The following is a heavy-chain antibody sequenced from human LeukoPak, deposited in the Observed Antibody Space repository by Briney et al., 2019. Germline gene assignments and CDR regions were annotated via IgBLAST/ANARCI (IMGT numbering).Heavy chain of an antibody. J-gene: IGHJ5*02. D-gene: IGHD3-10*01. CDR1: GYTFTSYY. CDR2: INPSGGST. CDR3: AREGYYGSGSYTWFDP. V-gene: IGHV1-46*01. Sequence: ASVKVSCKASGYTFTSYYMHWVRQAPGQGLEWMGIINPSGGSTSYAQKFQGRVTMTRDTSISTAYMELSRLRSDDTAVYYCAREGYYGSGSYTWFDPWGQGTLVTVSS.